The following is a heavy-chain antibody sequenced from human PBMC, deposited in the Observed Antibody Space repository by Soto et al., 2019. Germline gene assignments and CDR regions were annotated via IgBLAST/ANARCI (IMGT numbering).Heavy chain of an antibody. CDR1: GGSFSGYY. V-gene: IGHV4-34*01. CDR2: INHSGST. D-gene: IGHD3-3*01. CDR3: ARRLRFLSGTHDY. Sequence: SETLSLTCAVYGGSFSGYYWSWIRQPPGEGLEWIGEINHSGSTNYNPSLKSRATISVDTSKNQFSLKLSSVTAADTAVYYCARRLRFLSGTHDYWGQGTLVTVSS. J-gene: IGHJ4*02.